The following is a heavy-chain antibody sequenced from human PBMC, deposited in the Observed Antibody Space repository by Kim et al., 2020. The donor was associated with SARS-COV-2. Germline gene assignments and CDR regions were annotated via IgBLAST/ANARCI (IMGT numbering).Heavy chain of an antibody. J-gene: IGHJ4*02. CDR2: KANNYPT. D-gene: IGHD6-25*01. V-gene: IGHV3-73*01. Sequence: KANNYPTTYGASVKARFTISRDAYKNTAYLQMNRLTTEDTAVYYCTSLITAWGQGTLVTVSS. CDR3: TSLITA.